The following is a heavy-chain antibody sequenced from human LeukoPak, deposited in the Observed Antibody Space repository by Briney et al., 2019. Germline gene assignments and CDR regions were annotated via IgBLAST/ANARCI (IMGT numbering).Heavy chain of an antibody. J-gene: IGHJ4*02. CDR1: GGSISSYY. V-gene: IGHV4-4*09. Sequence: PSETLSLTCTVSGGSISSYYWSWIRQPPGKGLEWIGYIYTSGITSYNPSLKSRVTISVDTSKNQFSLKLSSVTAADTAVYYCARLGAYSGYDFFDYWGQGTLVTVSS. CDR3: ARLGAYSGYDFFDY. CDR2: IYTSGIT. D-gene: IGHD5-12*01.